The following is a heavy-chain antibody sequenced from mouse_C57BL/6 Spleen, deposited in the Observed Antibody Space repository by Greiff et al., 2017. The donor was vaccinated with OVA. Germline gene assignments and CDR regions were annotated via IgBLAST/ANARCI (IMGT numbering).Heavy chain of an antibody. CDR1: GFTFSNYW. V-gene: IGHV6-3*01. CDR3: TEAVYFDV. Sequence: EVKLEESGGGLVQPGGSMKLSCVASGFTFSNYWMNWVRQSPEKGLEWVAQIRLKSDNYATHYAESVKGRFTISRDDSKSSVYLQMNNLRAEDTGIYYCTEAVYFDVWGTGTTVTVSS. CDR2: IRLKSDNYAT. J-gene: IGHJ1*03.